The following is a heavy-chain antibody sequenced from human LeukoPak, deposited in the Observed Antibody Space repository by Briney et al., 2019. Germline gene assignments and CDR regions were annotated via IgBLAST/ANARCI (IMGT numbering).Heavy chain of an antibody. CDR1: GFIFSSHW. V-gene: IGHV3-7*03. Sequence: GGSLRLSCAASGFIFSSHWMNWVRQAPGKGLEWVANINQDGSVKYYVDSMKGRFTISRDNAKNSLYLQMNSLRAEDTALYYCAKGIRIVVVTAIDNWGQGTLVTVSS. CDR2: INQDGSVK. J-gene: IGHJ4*02. CDR3: AKGIRIVVVTAIDN. D-gene: IGHD2-21*02.